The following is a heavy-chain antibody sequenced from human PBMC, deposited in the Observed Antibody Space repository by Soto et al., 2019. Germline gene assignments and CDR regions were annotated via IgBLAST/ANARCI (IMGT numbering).Heavy chain of an antibody. Sequence: ASVKVSCKASGYTFTSYYMHWVRQAPGQGLEWMGIINPSGGSTSYAQKFQGRVTMTRDTSTSTVYMELSSLRSEDTAVYYCARDTHPSARYSSSWVYDAFDIGGQGTMVTVS. CDR1: GYTFTSYY. J-gene: IGHJ3*02. V-gene: IGHV1-46*01. CDR3: ARDTHPSARYSSSWVYDAFDI. CDR2: INPSGGST. D-gene: IGHD6-13*01.